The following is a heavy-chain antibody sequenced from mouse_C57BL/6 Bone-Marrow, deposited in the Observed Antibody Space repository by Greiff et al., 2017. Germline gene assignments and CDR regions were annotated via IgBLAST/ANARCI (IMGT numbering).Heavy chain of an antibody. CDR1: GYTFTSYW. CDR2: IYPTSGRT. V-gene: IGHV1-55*01. D-gene: IGHD4-1*01. Sequence: QVQLQQPGAELVKPGASVKMSRKASGYTFTSYWITWVKPRPGQGLEWIGDIYPTSGRTNYNEKFKSKAILTVDTSSNTAYMQLSSLTSEDSAVFYCARSGPLGRSFDYWGQGTTLTVSS. J-gene: IGHJ2*01. CDR3: ARSGPLGRSFDY.